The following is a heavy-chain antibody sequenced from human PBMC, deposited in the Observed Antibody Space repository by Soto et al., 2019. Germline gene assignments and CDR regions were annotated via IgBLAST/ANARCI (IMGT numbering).Heavy chain of an antibody. CDR1: GFTLANSW. V-gene: IGHV3-7*01. J-gene: IGHJ3*02. CDR2: INGDGSEK. D-gene: IGHD3-16*01. CDR3: ARDPSFGAFDI. Sequence: EVRLVESGGGLVQPGGSLSLSCVASGFTLANSWMTWIRHTPGKGLEWVAYINGDGSEKSYVDSVKGRFTISRDNAKNSLDLQMNRLRAEDTAVYYCARDPSFGAFDIWGQGIVVSVSA.